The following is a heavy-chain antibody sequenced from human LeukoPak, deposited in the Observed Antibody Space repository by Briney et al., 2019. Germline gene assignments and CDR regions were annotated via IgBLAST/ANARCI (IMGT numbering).Heavy chain of an antibody. J-gene: IGHJ4*02. V-gene: IGHV4-34*01. CDR3: AFFDY. Sequence: PSETLSLTCAVYGGSFSGYYWSWIRHPPGKGLEWIGEINHSGSTNYNPSLKSRVTISVDTSKNQFSLKLSSVTAADTAVYYCAFFDYWGQGTLVTVSS. CDR2: INHSGST. CDR1: GGSFSGYY.